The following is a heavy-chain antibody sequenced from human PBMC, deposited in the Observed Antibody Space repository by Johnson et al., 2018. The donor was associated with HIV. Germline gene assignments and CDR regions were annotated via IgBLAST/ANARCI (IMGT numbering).Heavy chain of an antibody. D-gene: IGHD3-10*01. V-gene: IGHV3-20*04. Sequence: VQLVESWGGVVRPGGSMRLSCAASGFTFDDYGMTWVRQAPGKGLEWVSGINWNGGTTGFADSVKGRFTISRDNAKNSLYLQMNSLRAEDTALFYCARVSRLGDITMLSDAFDIWGQGTMVTVSS. J-gene: IGHJ3*02. CDR2: INWNGGTT. CDR3: ARVSRLGDITMLSDAFDI. CDR1: GFTFDDYG.